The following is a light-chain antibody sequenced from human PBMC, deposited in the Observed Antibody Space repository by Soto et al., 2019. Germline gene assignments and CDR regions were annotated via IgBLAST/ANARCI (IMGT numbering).Light chain of an antibody. V-gene: IGKV3-20*01. J-gene: IGKJ2*01. CDR1: QSVNSNY. Sequence: ETVLTQSPGTVSLSPGERATLSCRTSQSVNSNYLACYQQKPGQAPRLLIYGVFNRATGIPDRFSGSGSGTDFTLTISGLEPEDSAVYYCQHYDGSPRTFGQGNKLEIK. CDR3: QHYDGSPRT. CDR2: GVF.